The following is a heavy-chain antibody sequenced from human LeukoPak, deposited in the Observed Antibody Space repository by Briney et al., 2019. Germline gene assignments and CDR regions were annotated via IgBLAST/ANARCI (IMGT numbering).Heavy chain of an antibody. D-gene: IGHD2-2*01. J-gene: IGHJ6*03. CDR3: ASLPPYCSSTSCYEEDYYYYVDV. CDR2: IYHSGGT. Sequence: SGTLSLTCAVSGGSISSTNWWSWVRQPPGKGLEWIGKIYHSGGTNYNPSLKSRVTISVDRSKNQFSLKLSSVTAADTAVYYCASLPPYCSSTSCYEEDYYYYVDVWGKGTTVTVSS. V-gene: IGHV4-4*02. CDR1: GGSISSTNW.